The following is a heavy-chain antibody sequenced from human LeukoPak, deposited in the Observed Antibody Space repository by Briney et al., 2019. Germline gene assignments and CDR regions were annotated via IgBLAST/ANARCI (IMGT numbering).Heavy chain of an antibody. CDR1: GFTFSSYS. V-gene: IGHV3-21*01. CDR3: ARRHGDCSSTSCQYMDV. CDR2: ISSSSSYI. Sequence: GGSLRLSCAASGFTFSSYSMNWVRQAPGKGLEWVSSISSSSSYIYYADSVKGRFTISRDNAKNSLYLQMNSLRAEDTAVYYCARRHGDCSSTSCQYMDVWGKGTTVTVSS. J-gene: IGHJ6*03. D-gene: IGHD2-2*03.